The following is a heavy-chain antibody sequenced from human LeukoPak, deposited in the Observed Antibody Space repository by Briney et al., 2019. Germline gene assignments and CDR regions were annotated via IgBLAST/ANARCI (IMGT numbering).Heavy chain of an antibody. CDR1: GFTFDDYA. V-gene: IGHV3-9*01. J-gene: IGHJ6*02. D-gene: IGHD5-24*01. Sequence: PGGSLRLSCAASGFTFDDYAMHWVRQAPGKGLEWVSGISWNSGSIGYADSVKGRFTISRDNAKNTLYLQMNSLRAEDTAVYYCARGPKEMATFYYYYGMDVWGQGTTVTVSS. CDR3: ARGPKEMATFYYYYGMDV. CDR2: ISWNSGSI.